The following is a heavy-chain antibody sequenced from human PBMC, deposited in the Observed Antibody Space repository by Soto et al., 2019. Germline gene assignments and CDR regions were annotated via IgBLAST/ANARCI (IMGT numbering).Heavy chain of an antibody. Sequence: PGGSMRLSCSASGFTFSSYAMSWVRQAPGKGLEWVSAISGSGGSTYYADSVKGRFTISRDNSKNTLYLQMNSLRAEDTAVYYCAKDQFGAVSSNDYWGQGSLVTVAS. CDR2: ISGSGGST. D-gene: IGHD3-3*01. CDR3: AKDQFGAVSSNDY. CDR1: GFTFSSYA. J-gene: IGHJ4*02. V-gene: IGHV3-23*01.